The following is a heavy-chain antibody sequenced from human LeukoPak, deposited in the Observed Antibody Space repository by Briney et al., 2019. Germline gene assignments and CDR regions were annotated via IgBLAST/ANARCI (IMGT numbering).Heavy chain of an antibody. Sequence: GGSLRLSCAASGFTFSSYSMNWVRQAPGKGLEWVSSISSSSSYIYYADSVKGRFTISRDNAKNSLYLQMSSLRAEDTAVYYCARGLIIAAAGTGYDYWGQGTLVTVSS. CDR3: ARGLIIAAAGTGYDY. CDR1: GFTFSSYS. CDR2: ISSSSSYI. D-gene: IGHD6-13*01. V-gene: IGHV3-21*01. J-gene: IGHJ4*02.